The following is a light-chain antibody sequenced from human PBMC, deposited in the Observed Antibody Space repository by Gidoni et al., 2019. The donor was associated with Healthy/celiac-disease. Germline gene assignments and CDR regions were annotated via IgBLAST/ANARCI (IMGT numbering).Light chain of an antibody. CDR1: QSISSY. V-gene: IGKV1-39*01. Sequence: DIQITQSPASLSASGGDRVTITCRASQSISSYLNWYQQKPGKAPKLLIYAASSLQSGVPSRFSGSGSETDFTLTISSLQPEDFATYYCQQSYSTPPWTFGQGTKVEIK. J-gene: IGKJ1*01. CDR3: QQSYSTPPWT. CDR2: AAS.